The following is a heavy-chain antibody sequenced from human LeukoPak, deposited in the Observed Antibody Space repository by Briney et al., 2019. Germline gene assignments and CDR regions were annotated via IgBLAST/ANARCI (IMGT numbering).Heavy chain of an antibody. Sequence: GGSLRLSCAASGFAFSSYWMSWVRQAPGKGLEWVANIKQDGSEKYYVDSVTGRFTISRDNAKNSLYLQMNSLRAEDTAVYYCARTAVTPGSSDAFDIWGQGTMVTVSS. CDR2: IKQDGSEK. V-gene: IGHV3-7*01. CDR3: ARTAVTPGSSDAFDI. J-gene: IGHJ3*02. CDR1: GFAFSSYW. D-gene: IGHD4-17*01.